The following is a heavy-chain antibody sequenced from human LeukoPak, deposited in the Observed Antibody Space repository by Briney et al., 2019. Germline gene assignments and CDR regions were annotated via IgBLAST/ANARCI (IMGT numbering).Heavy chain of an antibody. CDR3: AREIVVVAATGSYNWFDP. Sequence: SETLSLTCTVSGGSISSYYWSWIRQPPGKGLEWIGYIYYSGSTNYNPSLKSRVTISVDTSKNQFSLKLSSVTAADTAVYYCAREIVVVAATGSYNWFDPWGRGTLVTVSS. J-gene: IGHJ5*02. CDR1: GGSISSYY. D-gene: IGHD2-15*01. CDR2: IYYSGST. V-gene: IGHV4-59*01.